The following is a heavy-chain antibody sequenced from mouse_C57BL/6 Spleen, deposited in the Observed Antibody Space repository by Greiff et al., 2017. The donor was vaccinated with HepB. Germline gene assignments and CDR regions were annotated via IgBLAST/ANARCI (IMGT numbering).Heavy chain of an antibody. D-gene: IGHD1-1*01. V-gene: IGHV5-6*01. CDR1: GFTFSSYG. CDR3: AKQGYGTRYIDG. Sequence: EVKLVESGGDLVKPGGSLKLSCAASGFTFSSYGMSWVRQTPDKRLEWVATISSGGSYTYYPDSVKGRFTISRDNAKNTLYLQMSSLKSEDTAMYYCAKQGYGTRYIDGWGTGTTVTVSS. J-gene: IGHJ1*03. CDR2: ISSGGSYT.